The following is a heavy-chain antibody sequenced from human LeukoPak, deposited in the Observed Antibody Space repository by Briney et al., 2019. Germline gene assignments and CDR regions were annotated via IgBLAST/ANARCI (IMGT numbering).Heavy chain of an antibody. CDR2: IEHSGST. V-gene: IGHV4-34*01. CDR1: GGSFSDYY. D-gene: IGHD2-2*01. Sequence: TSETLSLTCAVYGGSFSDYYWSWIRQPPGKGLEWIGEIEHSGSTNYNPSLKSRATISVDTSKNQFSLKLSSVTAADTAVYYCARDHCSSISCHSGAFDIWGQGTMVTVSS. J-gene: IGHJ3*02. CDR3: ARDHCSSISCHSGAFDI.